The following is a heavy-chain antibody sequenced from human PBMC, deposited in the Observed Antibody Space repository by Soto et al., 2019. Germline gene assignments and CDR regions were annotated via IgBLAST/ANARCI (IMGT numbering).Heavy chain of an antibody. D-gene: IGHD3-10*01. CDR2: INHSGST. CDR1: GGSFSYYY. CDR3: AREGRYYASGRFWWFDP. Sequence: SETLSLTCAVYGGSFSYYYWSWIRQPPGKGLEWIGEINHSGSTNYNPSLKSRVTISVDTSKNQFSLKLSSVTAADTAVYYCAREGRYYASGRFWWFDPWGQGTLVTVSS. J-gene: IGHJ5*02. V-gene: IGHV4-34*01.